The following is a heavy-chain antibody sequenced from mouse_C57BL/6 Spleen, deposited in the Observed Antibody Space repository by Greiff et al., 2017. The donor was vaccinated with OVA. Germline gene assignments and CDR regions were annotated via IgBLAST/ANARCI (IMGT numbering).Heavy chain of an antibody. D-gene: IGHD2-3*01. V-gene: IGHV1-85*01. Sequence: QVQLKESGPELVKPGASVKLSCKASGYTFTSYDINWVKQRPGQGLEWIGWIYPRDGSTKYNEKFKGKATLTVDTSSSTAYMELHSLTSEDSAVYFCASYDYFDYWGQGTTLTVSS. CDR1: GYTFTSYD. J-gene: IGHJ2*01. CDR3: ASYDYFDY. CDR2: IYPRDGST.